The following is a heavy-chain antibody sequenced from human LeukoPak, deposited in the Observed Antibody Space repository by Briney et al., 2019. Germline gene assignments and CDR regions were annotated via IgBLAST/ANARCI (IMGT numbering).Heavy chain of an antibody. CDR2: ITSGSSYI. CDR1: GFTFSSYN. J-gene: IGHJ6*03. V-gene: IGHV3-21*01. D-gene: IGHD1-26*01. Sequence: GGSLRLSCAASGFTFSSYNMNWVRQAPGKGLEWVSSITSGSSYIYYADSVKGRFTISRDNAKNSLYLQMNSLRAEDTAVYYCAREPYSGSYGNYYYYFMDVWGKGTTVTISS. CDR3: AREPYSGSYGNYYYYFMDV.